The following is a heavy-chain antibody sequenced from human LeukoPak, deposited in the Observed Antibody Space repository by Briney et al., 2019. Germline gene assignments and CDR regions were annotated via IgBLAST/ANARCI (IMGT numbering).Heavy chain of an antibody. Sequence: GGSLRLSCAASGFTFSSYALSWVRQAPGKGLEWVSGISENGVTTFYADSVKGRFTITRDNSKNTLYVQMNSLRGEDTAVYYCAKDYGPKQLVFFDSWGQGTLVTVSS. CDR1: GFTFSSYA. D-gene: IGHD6-13*01. CDR2: ISENGVTT. CDR3: AKDYGPKQLVFFDS. V-gene: IGHV3-23*01. J-gene: IGHJ4*02.